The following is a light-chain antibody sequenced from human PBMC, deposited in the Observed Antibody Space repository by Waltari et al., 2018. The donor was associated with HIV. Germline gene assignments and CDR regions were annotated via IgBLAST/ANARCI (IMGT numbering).Light chain of an antibody. J-gene: IGKJ2*01. Sequence: DIQMTQSPSSLSASVGDRVTITCRASQSISDYLNWYQQKPGKAPKLLIYFASSLQTGVPSRFSGSGSGTEFTLTISSLQPEDFATYYCQQSYSTLPYTFGQGTKVEIK. CDR1: QSISDY. V-gene: IGKV1-39*01. CDR3: QQSYSTLPYT. CDR2: FAS.